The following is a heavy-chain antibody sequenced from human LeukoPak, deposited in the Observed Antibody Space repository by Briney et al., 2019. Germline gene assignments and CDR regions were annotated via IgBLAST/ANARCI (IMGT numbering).Heavy chain of an antibody. Sequence: GESLKISCKGSGYRFISYWIGWVRQMPGKGLEWMGIIYPGDSDTSYSPSFQGQVTISAAKSISTAYLQWSSLKASDTAMYYCARGGYRTAYYFDYWGQGTLVTVSS. V-gene: IGHV5-51*01. J-gene: IGHJ4*02. CDR2: IYPGDSDT. CDR1: GYRFISYW. D-gene: IGHD1-1*01. CDR3: ARGGYRTAYYFDY.